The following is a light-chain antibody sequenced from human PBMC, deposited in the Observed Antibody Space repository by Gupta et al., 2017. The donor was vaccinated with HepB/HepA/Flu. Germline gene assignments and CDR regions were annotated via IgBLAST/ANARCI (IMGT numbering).Light chain of an antibody. CDR2: GNS. Sequence: QSVLTQPPSVSGAPGQRVTISCTGSSSNIGTGSDVHWYQQLPGAAPKLLIYGNSNRPSGVPDRFSGSKSGTSASLAITGLQAEDEADYFCQSYDNSLSAPYVFGTGTKVTVL. J-gene: IGLJ1*01. CDR1: SSNIGTGSD. CDR3: QSYDNSLSAPYV. V-gene: IGLV1-40*01.